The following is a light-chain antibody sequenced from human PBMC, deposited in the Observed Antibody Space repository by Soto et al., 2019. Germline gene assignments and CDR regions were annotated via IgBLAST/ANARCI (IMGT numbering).Light chain of an antibody. Sequence: QPVLTQSPSASASLGASVKLTCTLSNGHRGYAITWHQQQPEKGPRYLMKLNNDGSHTKGDGIPDRFSGSSSAAERYLTISSLQSEDEADYYCQTWDTGIRVFGGGTKLTV. CDR3: QTWDTGIRV. CDR1: NGHRGYA. J-gene: IGLJ3*02. V-gene: IGLV4-69*01. CDR2: LNNDGSH.